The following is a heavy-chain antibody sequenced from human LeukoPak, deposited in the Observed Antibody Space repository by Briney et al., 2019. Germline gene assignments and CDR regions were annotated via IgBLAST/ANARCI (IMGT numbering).Heavy chain of an antibody. Sequence: PGGSLRLSCAASGFTFSSYSMNWVRQAPGKGLEWASSISSSSSYIYYADSVKGRFTISRDNAKNSLYLQMNSLRAEDTAVYYCAREEGSSSGWYLFDYWGQRSLVTVSS. CDR1: GFTFSSYS. D-gene: IGHD6-19*01. V-gene: IGHV3-21*01. J-gene: IGHJ4*02. CDR3: AREEGSSSGWYLFDY. CDR2: ISSSSSYI.